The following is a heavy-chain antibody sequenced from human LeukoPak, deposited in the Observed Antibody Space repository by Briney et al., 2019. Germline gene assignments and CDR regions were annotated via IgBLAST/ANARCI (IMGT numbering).Heavy chain of an antibody. Sequence: ASVTVSCTASGGTFSIYAISWVRQAPGQGLEWMGWINAGNGNTKYSQKFQGRVTITRDTSASTAYMELSSLRSEDTAVYYCARRFFGTLIDYWGQGTLVTVSS. J-gene: IGHJ4*02. CDR1: GGTFSIYA. CDR3: ARRFFGTLIDY. D-gene: IGHD2/OR15-2a*01. CDR2: INAGNGNT. V-gene: IGHV1-3*01.